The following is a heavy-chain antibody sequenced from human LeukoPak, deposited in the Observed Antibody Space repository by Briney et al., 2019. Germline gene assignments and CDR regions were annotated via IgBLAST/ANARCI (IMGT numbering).Heavy chain of an antibody. V-gene: IGHV4-4*02. Sequence: TSETLSLTCAVSGGSISSNNWWGWVRQPPGKGLEWIGEIYHSGSPNYNPSLKSRVTISVDKSRNHFSLNLSSVTAADTAVYYCARVNINNWHSCDYWGQGTLVTVSS. J-gene: IGHJ4*02. CDR3: ARVNINNWHSCDY. D-gene: IGHD1-1*01. CDR1: GGSISSNNW. CDR2: IYHSGSP.